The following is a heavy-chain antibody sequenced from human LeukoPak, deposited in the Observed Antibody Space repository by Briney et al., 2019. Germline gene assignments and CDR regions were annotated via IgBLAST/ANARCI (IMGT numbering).Heavy chain of an antibody. J-gene: IGHJ2*01. V-gene: IGHV4-34*01. CDR1: SGSFSSYY. CDR2: INHSGAT. D-gene: IGHD6-19*01. Sequence: SETLSLTCAVYSGSFSSYYWSWIRQPPGKGLEWIGEINHSGATNYNPSLKSRVTMSVETSKNQFFLKLRSLTAADMAVYYCARGPRRYTSGWLDWYFDLWGRGTLVIVSS. CDR3: ARGPRRYTSGWLDWYFDL.